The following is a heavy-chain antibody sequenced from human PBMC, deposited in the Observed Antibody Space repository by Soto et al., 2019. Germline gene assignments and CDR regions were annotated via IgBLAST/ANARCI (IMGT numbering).Heavy chain of an antibody. V-gene: IGHV4-39*01. CDR2: MYYSGST. CDR3: ARHNYGMDV. Sequence: PSETLSLTCTVSGGSISSSDYYWGWIRQPPGRGLEWIGSMYYSGSTYYNPSLESRVTISVDTSKNQFSLKLSSVTAADTAVYYCARHNYGMDVWGQGTTVTVSS. J-gene: IGHJ6*02. CDR1: GGSISSSDYY.